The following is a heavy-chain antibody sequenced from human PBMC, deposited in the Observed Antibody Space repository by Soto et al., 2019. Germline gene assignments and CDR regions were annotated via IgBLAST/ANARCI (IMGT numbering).Heavy chain of an antibody. D-gene: IGHD2-2*01. CDR3: ARSRVVVVPAATRFVWFDP. CDR2: ISAYNGNT. Sequence: ASVKVSCKASGYTFTSYGISWVRQAPGQGLEWMGWISAYNGNTNYAQKLQGRVTMTTDTSTSTAYMELRSLRSDDTAVYYCARSRVVVVPAATRFVWFDPWGQGTLVTVSS. V-gene: IGHV1-18*01. J-gene: IGHJ5*02. CDR1: GYTFTSYG.